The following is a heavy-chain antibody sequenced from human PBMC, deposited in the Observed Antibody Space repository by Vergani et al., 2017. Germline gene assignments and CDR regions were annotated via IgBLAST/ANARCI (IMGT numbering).Heavy chain of an antibody. Sequence: EVQLVESGGGLVQPGGSLRLSCAASGFTFSRHWMHWVRQAPGKGLVWVSAISGSGGSTYYADSVKGRFTISRDNSKNTLYLQMNSLRAEDTAVYYCAKVGRNVRPQTTVPAALDYWGQGTLVTVSS. CDR2: ISGSGGST. CDR3: AKVGRNVRPQTTVPAALDY. CDR1: GFTFSRHW. J-gene: IGHJ4*02. D-gene: IGHD4-17*01. V-gene: IGHV3-23*04.